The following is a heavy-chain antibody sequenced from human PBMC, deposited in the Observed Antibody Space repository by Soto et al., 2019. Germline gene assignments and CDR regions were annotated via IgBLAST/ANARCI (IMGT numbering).Heavy chain of an antibody. CDR1: GFTFSSYA. J-gene: IGHJ6*02. V-gene: IGHV3-30-3*01. D-gene: IGHD3-22*01. Sequence: GGSLRLSCAASGFTFSSYAMHWVRQAPGKGLEWVAVISYDGSNKYYADSVKGRFTISRDNSKNTLYLQMNSLRAEDTAVYYCARDRYGGYYDSSGLDYYGMDVWGQGTTVTVSS. CDR3: ARDRYGGYYDSSGLDYYGMDV. CDR2: ISYDGSNK.